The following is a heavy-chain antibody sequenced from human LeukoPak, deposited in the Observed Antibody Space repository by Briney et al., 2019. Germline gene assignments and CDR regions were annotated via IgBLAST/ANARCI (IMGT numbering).Heavy chain of an antibody. CDR3: ARQTIYDSTAWGAFDI. CDR2: IYHSGST. D-gene: IGHD3-22*01. Sequence: SETLPLTCAVSGGSISSGGYSWSWIRQPPGKGLEWIGYIYHSGSTYYNPSLKSRVTISVDTSKNQFSLKLSSVTAADTAVYYCARQTIYDSTAWGAFDIWGQGTMVTVSS. J-gene: IGHJ3*02. V-gene: IGHV4-30-2*03. CDR1: GGSISSGGYS.